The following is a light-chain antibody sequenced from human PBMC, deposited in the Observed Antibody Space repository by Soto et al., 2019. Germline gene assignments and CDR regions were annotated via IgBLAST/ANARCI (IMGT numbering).Light chain of an antibody. CDR1: INDVGGYNS. J-gene: IGLJ1*01. CDR3: CSYAGSYTSDV. Sequence: QSALTQPRSVSGSPGQSVTISCSGTINDVGGYNSVSWFQHHPGSAPKLMVHSVTQRPSGVPDRFSGSKSGNTASLTISGLQAEDEADYYCCSYAGSYTSDVFGTGTKLTVL. V-gene: IGLV2-11*01. CDR2: SVT.